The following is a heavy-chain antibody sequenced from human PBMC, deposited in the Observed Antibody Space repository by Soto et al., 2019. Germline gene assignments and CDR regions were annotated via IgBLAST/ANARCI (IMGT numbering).Heavy chain of an antibody. J-gene: IGHJ6*02. CDR1: GYTFTNYG. V-gene: IGHV1-18*01. CDR2: ISAYNDNT. D-gene: IGHD3-10*01. Sequence: QIQLVQSGAEVKKAGASVKVSCKASGYTFTNYGISWVRQALGQGLEWMGWISAYNDNTNYAQKFQGRVTLTTDPSTRTAYMGLRSLTSDDTAVYYCAGEGYYYGSGSYSPPRYYGMDVWGQGTTVTVFS. CDR3: AGEGYYYGSGSYSPPRYYGMDV.